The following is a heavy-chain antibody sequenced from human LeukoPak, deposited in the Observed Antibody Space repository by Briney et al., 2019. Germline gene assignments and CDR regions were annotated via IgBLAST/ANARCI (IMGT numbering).Heavy chain of an antibody. D-gene: IGHD3-10*01. V-gene: IGHV4-59*12. Sequence: PSETLSLTCTVSGGSISSYYWSWIRQPPGKGLEWIGYIYYSGSTNYNPSLKSRVTISVDKSKNQFSLRLSSVTAADTAVYYCASCTYYYGSGSRNWFDPWGQGTLVTVSS. CDR3: ASCTYYYGSGSRNWFDP. CDR1: GGSISSYY. CDR2: IYYSGST. J-gene: IGHJ5*02.